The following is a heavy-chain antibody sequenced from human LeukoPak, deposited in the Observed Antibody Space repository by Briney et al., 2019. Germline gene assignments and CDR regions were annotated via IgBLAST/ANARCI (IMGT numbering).Heavy chain of an antibody. Sequence: PSETLSLICTVSGGSISSYYWSWIRQPPGKGLEGIGYIDYSGSTNYNPSLKSRVAISVDTSKNQFSLKLSSVTAADTAVYYCARHRYSSGWFKVLGTGMDVWGQGTTVTVSS. V-gene: IGHV4-59*08. CDR1: GGSISSYY. CDR3: ARHRYSSGWFKVLGTGMDV. D-gene: IGHD6-19*01. CDR2: IDYSGST. J-gene: IGHJ6*02.